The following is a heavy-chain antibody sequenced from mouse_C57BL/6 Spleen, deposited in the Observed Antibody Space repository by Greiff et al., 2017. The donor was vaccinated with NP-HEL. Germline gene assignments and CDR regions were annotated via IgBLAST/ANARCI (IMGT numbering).Heavy chain of an antibody. CDR3: ARSSYYYGSSYFDY. V-gene: IGHV1-61*01. J-gene: IGHJ2*01. D-gene: IGHD1-1*01. Sequence: VQLQQPGAELVRPGSSVKLSCKASGYTFTSYWMDWVKQRPGQGLEWIGNIYPSDSDTHYNQKFKDKATLTVDKSSSTAYMQLSSLTSEDSAVYYCARSSYYYGSSYFDYWGQGTTLTVSS. CDR2: IYPSDSDT. CDR1: GYTFTSYW.